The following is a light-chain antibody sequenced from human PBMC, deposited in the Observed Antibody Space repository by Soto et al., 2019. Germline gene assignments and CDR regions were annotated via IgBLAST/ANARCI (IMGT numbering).Light chain of an antibody. V-gene: IGKV1-27*01. J-gene: IGKJ3*01. Sequence: DIQMTQSPTSLSASVGDRVTITCRASQGIRNFVAWYQQKPGKAPKLLIYAASTLQSGVPSRFSGSGSGTDFTLTINSVQHEDVATYSCQKYSSVPVFGPGTKVEIK. CDR1: QGIRNF. CDR3: QKYSSVPV. CDR2: AAS.